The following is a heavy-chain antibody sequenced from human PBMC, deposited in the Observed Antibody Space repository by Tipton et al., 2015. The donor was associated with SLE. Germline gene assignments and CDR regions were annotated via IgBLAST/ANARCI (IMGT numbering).Heavy chain of an antibody. CDR2: TYYRSKWGN. Sequence: GLVKPSQTLSLTCAISGDRVSSNSAAWSWIRQSPSRGLEWLGRTYYRSKWGNDYAVSVKSRITVNPDTAQNQFSLQLSSVTPEDTAVYFCARAGGGKRACDVWGQGTVVTVSS. CDR3: ARAGGGKRACDV. J-gene: IGHJ3*01. CDR1: GDRVSSNSAA. V-gene: IGHV6-1*01. D-gene: IGHD1-14*01.